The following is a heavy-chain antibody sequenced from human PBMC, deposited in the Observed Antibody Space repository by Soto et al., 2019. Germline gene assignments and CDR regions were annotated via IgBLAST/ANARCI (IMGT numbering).Heavy chain of an antibody. CDR2: ISYDGSNK. D-gene: IGHD5-18*01. CDR1: GFTFSSYA. J-gene: IGHJ4*02. Sequence: VGSLRLSCAASGFTFSSYAMHWVRQAPGKGLEWVAVISYDGSNKYYADSVKGRFTISRDNSKNTLYLQMNSLRAEDTAVYYCARLASVDTAMVPQFDYWGQGTLLTVSS. V-gene: IGHV3-30-3*01. CDR3: ARLASVDTAMVPQFDY.